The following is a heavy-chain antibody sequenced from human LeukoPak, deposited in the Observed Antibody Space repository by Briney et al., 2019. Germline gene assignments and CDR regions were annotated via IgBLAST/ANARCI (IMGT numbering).Heavy chain of an antibody. CDR2: SYSGGSR. D-gene: IGHD1-26*01. CDR1: GFTVSTDH. J-gene: IGHJ4*02. CDR3: ARVWELSFDY. Sequence: PGGSLRLSCAASGFTVSTDHMSWVPQAPGKGLEWVAVSYSGGSRSYAESVKGRFTISRDNSQNTLYLQMNSLRAEDTAVYYCARVWELSFDYWGQGTLVTVSS. V-gene: IGHV3-53*01.